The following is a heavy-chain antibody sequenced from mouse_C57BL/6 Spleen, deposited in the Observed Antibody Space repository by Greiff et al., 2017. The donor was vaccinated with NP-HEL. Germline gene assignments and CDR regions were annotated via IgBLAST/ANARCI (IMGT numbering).Heavy chain of an antibody. D-gene: IGHD1-1*01. CDR2: IDPSDSET. J-gene: IGHJ4*01. CDR1: GYTFTSYW. Sequence: VQLQQSGAELVRPGSSVKLSCKASGYTFTSYWMHWVKQRPIQGLEWIGNIDPSDSETHYNQKFKDKATLTVDKSSSTAYMQLSSLTSEDSAVYYCAKGAYCGSSPYYYAMDYWGQGTSVTVSS. CDR3: AKGAYCGSSPYYYAMDY. V-gene: IGHV1-52*01.